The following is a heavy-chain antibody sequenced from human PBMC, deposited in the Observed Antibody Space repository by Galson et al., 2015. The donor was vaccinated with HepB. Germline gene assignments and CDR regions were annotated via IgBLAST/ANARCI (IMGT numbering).Heavy chain of an antibody. CDR1: GFTFSSYG. CDR3: ARDWGIAVAGTWWFDP. Sequence: LRLSCAASGFTFSSYGMNWVRQAPGKGLEWVSSISSDSTYIYYADSVKGRFTISRDNPKNSLYLQMNSLTAEDTAVYYCARDWGIAVAGTWWFDPWGQGTLVTASS. J-gene: IGHJ5*02. D-gene: IGHD6-19*01. V-gene: IGHV3-21*01. CDR2: ISSDSTYI.